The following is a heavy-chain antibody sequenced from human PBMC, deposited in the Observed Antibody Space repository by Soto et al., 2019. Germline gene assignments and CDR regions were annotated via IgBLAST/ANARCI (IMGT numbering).Heavy chain of an antibody. Sequence: LSLTCTVSGASISGFYWSWIRKSAWKGLEWIGRIYATGTTDYNPSLKSRVMMSVDTSKKQFSLKLRSVTAADTAVYYCVRDGTKTLRDWFDPWGQGISVTVSS. J-gene: IGHJ5*02. CDR1: GASISGFY. D-gene: IGHD1-1*01. CDR2: IYATGTT. V-gene: IGHV4-4*07. CDR3: VRDGTKTLRDWFDP.